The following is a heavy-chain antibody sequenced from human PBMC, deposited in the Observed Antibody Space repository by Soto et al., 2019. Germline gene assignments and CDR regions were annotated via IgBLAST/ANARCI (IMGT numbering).Heavy chain of an antibody. V-gene: IGHV4-30-2*01. Sequence: SETLSLTCAVSGGSISSGGYSWSWIRQPPGKGLEWMGYIYHSGSTYYNPSLKSRVTISVDRSKNQFSLKLSSVTAADTAVYYCARDSDYGDYEDYCMDVWGQGTTVTVSS. CDR2: IYHSGST. CDR1: GGSISSGGYS. D-gene: IGHD4-17*01. CDR3: ARDSDYGDYEDYCMDV. J-gene: IGHJ6*02.